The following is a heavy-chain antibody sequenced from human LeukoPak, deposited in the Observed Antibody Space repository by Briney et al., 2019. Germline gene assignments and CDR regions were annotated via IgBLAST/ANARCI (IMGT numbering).Heavy chain of an antibody. V-gene: IGHV1-69*05. CDR1: GGTFSSYA. Sequence: SVKVSCKASGGTFSSYAINWVRQAPGQGLEWVGRIIPIFGTANYAQKFQGRVTITTDESTSTAYMELSSLRSEDTAVYYCARDTVFGVVISTDYYYMDVWGKGTTVTVSS. D-gene: IGHD3-3*01. J-gene: IGHJ6*03. CDR3: ARDTVFGVVISTDYYYMDV. CDR2: IIPIFGTA.